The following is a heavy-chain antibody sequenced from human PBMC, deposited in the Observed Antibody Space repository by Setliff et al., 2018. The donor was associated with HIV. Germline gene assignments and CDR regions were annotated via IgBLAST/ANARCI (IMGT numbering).Heavy chain of an antibody. J-gene: IGHJ4*02. D-gene: IGHD3-22*01. Sequence: PSETLSLTCSVSGYFISNGYYWGWIRQPPGKGLEWVGTIYQNGNTYYSPSLESRVSVSMDMSRNQFSVKLNSATAADTAVYYCARQAWHYDRDGYFIDYWGQGKLVTVSS. V-gene: IGHV4-38-2*02. CDR2: IYQNGNT. CDR1: GYFISNGYY. CDR3: ARQAWHYDRDGYFIDY.